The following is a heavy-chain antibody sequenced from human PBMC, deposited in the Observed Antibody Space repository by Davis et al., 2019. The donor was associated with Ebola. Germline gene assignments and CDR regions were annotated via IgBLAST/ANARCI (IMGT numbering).Heavy chain of an antibody. D-gene: IGHD3-16*02. Sequence: GGSLRLSCKGSGYSFTSYWIGWVRQMPGKGLEWMGIIYPGDSDTRYSPSFQGQVTISADKSISTAYLQWSSLKASDTAMYYCARHEGFDYVWGSYRPPNDAFDIWGQGTMVTVSS. CDR3: ARHEGFDYVWGSYRPPNDAFDI. CDR2: IYPGDSDT. J-gene: IGHJ3*02. CDR1: GYSFTSYW. V-gene: IGHV5-51*01.